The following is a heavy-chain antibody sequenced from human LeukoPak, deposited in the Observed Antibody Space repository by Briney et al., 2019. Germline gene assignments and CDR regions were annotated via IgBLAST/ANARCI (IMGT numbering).Heavy chain of an antibody. J-gene: IGHJ4*02. D-gene: IGHD3-16*02. CDR1: GDSVSRDSIA. V-gene: IGHV6-1*01. CDR2: TYYKSAWYN. CDR3: AANNYVWGSYRSY. Sequence: SQTLSLTCAISGDSVSRDSIAWNWIRQSPSRGLEWLGRTYYKSAWYNDYAVSVKGRIIINPDTSKNQFSLQLNSVTAADTAVYYCAANNYVWGSYRSYWGQGTLVTVSS.